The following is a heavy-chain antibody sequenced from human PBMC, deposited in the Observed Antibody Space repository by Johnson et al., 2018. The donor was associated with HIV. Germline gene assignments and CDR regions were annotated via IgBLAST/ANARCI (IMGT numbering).Heavy chain of an antibody. V-gene: IGHV3-30*04. CDR1: GFTFSSYA. J-gene: IGHJ3*02. D-gene: IGHD3-9*01. CDR2: ISYDGSNK. Sequence: QVQLVESGGGVVQPGRSLRLSCAASGFTFSSYAMHWVRQAPGKGLEWVAVISYDGSNKYYADSVKGRFTVSRDNAKNSLYLQMNSLTAEDTAVYYCARVQYFDWFGAFDIWGQGTMVTVSS. CDR3: ARVQYFDWFGAFDI.